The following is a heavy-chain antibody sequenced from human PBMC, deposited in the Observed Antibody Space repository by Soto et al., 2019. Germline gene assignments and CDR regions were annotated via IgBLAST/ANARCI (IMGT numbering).Heavy chain of an antibody. CDR1: GFTFSSYA. J-gene: IGHJ4*02. V-gene: IGHV3-30-3*01. CDR2: ISYDGSNK. Sequence: QVQLVESGGGVVQPGRSLRLSCAASGFTFSSYAMHWVRQAPGKGLEWVAVISYDGSNKYYADSVKGRFTISRDNSKNTLYLQMNSLRAEDTAVYYCARGGTTALSGIWGQGTLVTVSS. CDR3: ARGGTTALSGI. D-gene: IGHD1-1*01.